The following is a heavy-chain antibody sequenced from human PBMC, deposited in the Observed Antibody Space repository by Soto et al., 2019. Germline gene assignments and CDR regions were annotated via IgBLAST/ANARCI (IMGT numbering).Heavy chain of an antibody. V-gene: IGHV4-34*01. CDR3: ASLTGDILTAYYRNWYFDL. J-gene: IGHJ2*01. Sequence: SETLSLTCAVYGGSFSGYYWSWIRQPPGKGLEWIGEINHSGSTNYNPSLKSRVTISVDTSKNQFSLKLSSVTAADTAVYYCASLTGDILTAYYRNWYFDLWGRGTLVTVSS. D-gene: IGHD3-9*01. CDR1: GGSFSGYY. CDR2: INHSGST.